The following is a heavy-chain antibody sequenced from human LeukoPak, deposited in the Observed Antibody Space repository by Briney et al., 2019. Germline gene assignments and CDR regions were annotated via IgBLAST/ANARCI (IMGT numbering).Heavy chain of an antibody. V-gene: IGHV3-53*01. J-gene: IGHJ5*02. D-gene: IGHD6-19*01. CDR1: GFTVTNTY. Sequence: GGSLRLSCAASGFTVTNTYISWVRQAPGKGLEWLSVIYSGGSTYYADSVKGRFTMSRDNSKNTPYLQMNSLRAEDTAVYYCARDAYSSGWYGWFDPWGQGTLVTVSS. CDR3: ARDAYSSGWYGWFDP. CDR2: IYSGGST.